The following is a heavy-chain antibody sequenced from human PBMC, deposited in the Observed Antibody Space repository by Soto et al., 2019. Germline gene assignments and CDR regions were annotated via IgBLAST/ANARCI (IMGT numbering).Heavy chain of an antibody. Sequence: ASVKVSCKASGYTFTGYYMHWVRQAPGQGLEWMGWINPNSGGTNYAQKFQGWVTMTRDTSISTAYMELSRLRSDDTAVYYCARVKDSGESVGATSYYYGMDVWGQGTTVTVSS. CDR3: ARVKDSGESVGATSYYYGMDV. CDR2: INPNSGGT. J-gene: IGHJ6*02. V-gene: IGHV1-2*04. CDR1: GYTFTGYY. D-gene: IGHD1-26*01.